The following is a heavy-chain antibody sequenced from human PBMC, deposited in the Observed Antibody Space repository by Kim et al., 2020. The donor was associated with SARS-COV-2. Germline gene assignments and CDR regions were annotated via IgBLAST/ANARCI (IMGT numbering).Heavy chain of an antibody. V-gene: IGHV4-59*08. D-gene: IGHD6-19*01. CDR3: ARFKGWAVAGTRSYFDY. CDR2: IYYSGST. CDR1: GGSISSYY. Sequence: SETLSLTCTVSGGSISSYYWSWIRQPPGKGLEWIGYIYYSGSTNYNPSLKSRVTISVDTSKNQFSLKLSSVTAADTAVYYCARFKGWAVAGTRSYFDYWGQATLVTVSS. J-gene: IGHJ4*02.